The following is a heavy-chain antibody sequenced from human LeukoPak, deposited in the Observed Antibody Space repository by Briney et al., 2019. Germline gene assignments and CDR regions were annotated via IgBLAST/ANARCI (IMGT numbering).Heavy chain of an antibody. CDR2: ISSSSSYI. D-gene: IGHD4-11*01. V-gene: IGHV3-21*01. CDR3: ARGSSNYERWFDP. CDR1: GFTFSSYS. J-gene: IGHJ5*02. Sequence: GGSLRLSCAASGFTFSSYSMNWVRQAPGKGLGWVSSISSSSSYIYYADSVKGRFTISRDNAKNSLYLQMNSLRAEDTAVYYCARGSSNYERWFDPWGQGTLVTVSS.